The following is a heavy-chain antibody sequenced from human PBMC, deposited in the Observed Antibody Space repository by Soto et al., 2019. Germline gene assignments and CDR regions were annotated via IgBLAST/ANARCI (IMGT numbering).Heavy chain of an antibody. D-gene: IGHD3-22*01. V-gene: IGHV4-34*12. CDR3: VRPHYESNTFYYYFDY. J-gene: IGHJ4*02. CDR2: ILHGGST. Sequence: SETLSLTCAVYGGSFSGYYWSWIRQPPGKGLEWIGEILHGGSTNYSPSLKSRVTISVDTSKDQVSLELRSVTAADTAVYYCVRPHYESNTFYYYFDYWGQGTLVTVSS. CDR1: GGSFSGYY.